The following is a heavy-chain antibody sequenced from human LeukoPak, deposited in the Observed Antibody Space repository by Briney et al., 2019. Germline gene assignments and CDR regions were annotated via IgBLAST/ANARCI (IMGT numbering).Heavy chain of an antibody. J-gene: IGHJ3*02. CDR2: IYHSGST. Sequence: SETLSLTCTVSGYSISSGYYWGWIRQPPGKGLEWIGSIYHSGSTYYNPSLKSRVTISVDTSKNQFSLKLSSVTAADTAVYYCARDLGPYDAFDIWGRGTMVTVSP. V-gene: IGHV4-38-2*02. CDR3: ARDLGPYDAFDI. CDR1: GYSISSGYY. D-gene: IGHD3-10*01.